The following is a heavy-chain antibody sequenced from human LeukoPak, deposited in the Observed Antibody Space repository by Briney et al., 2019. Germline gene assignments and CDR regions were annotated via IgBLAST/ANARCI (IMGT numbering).Heavy chain of an antibody. CDR1: GYTFTGYY. J-gene: IGHJ3*02. CDR3: ARVGFYSGSNSPAFDI. D-gene: IGHD1-26*01. V-gene: IGHV1-2*02. CDR2: INRNSGGT. Sequence: ASVKVSCKASGYTFTGYYMHWVRQAPGQGLEWMGWINRNSGGTNYAQKFQSRVTMTRDTSISTAYTELSRLRSDDTAVYYCARVGFYSGSNSPAFDIWGQGTMVTVSS.